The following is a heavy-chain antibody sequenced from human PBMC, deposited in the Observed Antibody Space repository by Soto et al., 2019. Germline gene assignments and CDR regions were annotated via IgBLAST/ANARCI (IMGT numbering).Heavy chain of an antibody. V-gene: IGHV3-74*01. D-gene: IGHD6-13*01. Sequence: GVSLRLSCAASGFTFSTYWMHWVRQAPGKGLEWVSRINNDGSYTGSADSVRGRFTISRDNAKNTLYLQMNSLRAEDTAVYYCETFGISWHKAYWGQGTLVTVSS. CDR3: ETFGISWHKAY. CDR1: GFTFSTYW. CDR2: INNDGSYT. J-gene: IGHJ4*02.